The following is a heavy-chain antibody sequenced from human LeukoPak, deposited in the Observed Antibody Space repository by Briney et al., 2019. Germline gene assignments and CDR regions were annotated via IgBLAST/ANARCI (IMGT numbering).Heavy chain of an antibody. CDR2: IREDGGKQ. D-gene: IGHD2-21*02. CDR3: AKDIPGGGDDY. Sequence: PGGSLRLSCAASGLTFSSYGMSWVRQAPGKGLEWVANIREDGGKQNYVDSVKGRFTISRDNAKSSVYLQLNSLRADDTAIYYCAKDIPGGGDDYWGQGTLVTVSS. V-gene: IGHV3-7*01. J-gene: IGHJ4*02. CDR1: GLTFSSYG.